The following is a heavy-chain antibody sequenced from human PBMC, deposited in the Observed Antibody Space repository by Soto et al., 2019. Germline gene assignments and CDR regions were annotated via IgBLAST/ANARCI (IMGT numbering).Heavy chain of an antibody. Sequence: QVQLVQSGAEAKKPGASVKVSCKASGYPFTDYAIHWVRQAPGQGLEWMGGINVGNGNTGYSRKFQGRVTNVRDMSASTAYIEVTSLTSEDTAIYYCAREGAHYTPLDHWGQGTLVTVSS. CDR3: AREGAHYTPLDH. J-gene: IGHJ4*02. V-gene: IGHV1-3*01. D-gene: IGHD2-15*01. CDR1: GYPFTDYA. CDR2: INVGNGNT.